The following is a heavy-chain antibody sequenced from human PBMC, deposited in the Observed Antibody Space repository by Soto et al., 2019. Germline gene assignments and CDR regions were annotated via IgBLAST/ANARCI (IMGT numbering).Heavy chain of an antibody. J-gene: IGHJ4*01. D-gene: IGHD3-10*01. CDR1: GFIFSDFD. V-gene: IGHV3-48*02. CDR2: ISSSSRTI. CDR3: TRAEFYGSGTADC. Sequence: SLRLSCEGFGFIFSDFDMNWVRQAPGKGLEWVSYISSSSRTIYYADSVKGRFTISRDNAKNSLFLQMNSLRHEDTALYYCTRAEFYGSGTADCWGHGVLVTVSS.